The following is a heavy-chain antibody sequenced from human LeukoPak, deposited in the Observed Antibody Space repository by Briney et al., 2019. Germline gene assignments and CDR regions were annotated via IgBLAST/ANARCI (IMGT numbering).Heavy chain of an antibody. D-gene: IGHD1-26*01. J-gene: IGHJ4*02. Sequence: GGSLRLSCAASGFTLSTHSMSWVRQAPGKGLEWVSYISSRSTTIYYADSVKGRFTISRDNVKNSVYLQMNSLRVEDTAIYHCTRGVGAVPIFDLWGQGALVSVSS. CDR3: TRGVGAVPIFDL. CDR2: ISSRSTTI. CDR1: GFTLSTHS. V-gene: IGHV3-48*01.